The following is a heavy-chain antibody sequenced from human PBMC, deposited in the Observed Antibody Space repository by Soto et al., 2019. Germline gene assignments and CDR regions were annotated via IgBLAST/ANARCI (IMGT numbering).Heavy chain of an antibody. V-gene: IGHV1-18*01. D-gene: IGHD2-15*01. CDR2: ISAYNGNT. CDR3: ARAGYCSGGSCYSGLEAFDI. Sequence: ASVKVSCKSAGSTFTSYGISCVRHSPGQGGELMGWISAYNGNTNYAQKLQGRVTMTTDTSTSTAYMELRSLRSDDTAVYYCARAGYCSGGSCYSGLEAFDIWGQGTMVTVSS. J-gene: IGHJ3*02. CDR1: GSTFTSYG.